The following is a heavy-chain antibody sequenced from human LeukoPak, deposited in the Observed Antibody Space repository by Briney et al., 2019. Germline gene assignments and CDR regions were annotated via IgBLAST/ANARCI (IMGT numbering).Heavy chain of an antibody. CDR3: AREPVDTAMVTILNYYYYYMDV. V-gene: IGHV3-21*01. J-gene: IGHJ6*03. Sequence: PGGSLRLSCATSGFAFGSESMNWVRQAPGKGLEWVSSISSSSSYIYYADSVKGRFTISRDNAKNSLYLQMNSLRAEDTAVYYCAREPVDTAMVTILNYYYYYMDVWGKGTTVTVSS. D-gene: IGHD5-18*01. CDR2: ISSSSSYI. CDR1: GFAFGSES.